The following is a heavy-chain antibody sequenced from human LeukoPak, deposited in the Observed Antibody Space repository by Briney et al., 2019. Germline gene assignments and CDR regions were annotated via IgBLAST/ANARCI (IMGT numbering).Heavy chain of an antibody. V-gene: IGHV4-30-2*01. CDR2: IHHSGNS. J-gene: IGHJ4*02. D-gene: IGHD3-22*01. CDR3: GLYYYDSSGYSDY. CDR1: GGSISSGGYS. Sequence: SETLSLTCAVSGGSISSGGYSFKWIRQPPGGGLEWIGYIHHSGNSYSNPSLKSRVTISVDRSKNHFSLKLTSVTAADTALYYCGLYYYDSSGYSDYWGQGTLVTVSS.